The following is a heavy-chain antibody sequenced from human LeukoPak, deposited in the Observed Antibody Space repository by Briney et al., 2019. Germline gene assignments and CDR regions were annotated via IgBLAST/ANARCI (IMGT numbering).Heavy chain of an antibody. CDR1: GFTFSSYS. V-gene: IGHV3-30-3*01. J-gene: IGHJ4*02. CDR2: ISYDGSNK. Sequence: PGGSLRLSCAASGFTFSSYSMHWVRQALGKGLEWVAVISYDGSNKYYADSVKGRFTISRANSKNTLYLQMNSLRAEDTAVYYCARDLTSYNWNYGYFDYWGQGTLVTVSS. D-gene: IGHD1-7*01. CDR3: ARDLTSYNWNYGYFDY.